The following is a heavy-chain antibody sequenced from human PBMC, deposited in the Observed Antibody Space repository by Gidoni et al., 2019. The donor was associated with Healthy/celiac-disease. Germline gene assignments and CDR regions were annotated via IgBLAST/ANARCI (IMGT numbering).Heavy chain of an antibody. CDR3: AREWDSDYGDYGGWFDP. CDR1: GFTFSSYS. J-gene: IGHJ5*02. Sequence: EVQLVESGGGLVKPGGSLRPSCAASGFTFSSYSMNWVRQAPGKGLEWVSSISSSSSYIYYADSVKGRFTISRDNAKNSLYLQMNSLRAEDTAVYYCAREWDSDYGDYGGWFDPWGQGTLVTVSS. V-gene: IGHV3-21*01. D-gene: IGHD4-17*01. CDR2: ISSSSSYI.